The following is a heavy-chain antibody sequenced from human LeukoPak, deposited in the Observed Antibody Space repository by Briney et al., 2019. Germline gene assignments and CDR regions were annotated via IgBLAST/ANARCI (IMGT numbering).Heavy chain of an antibody. CDR1: GGSFSGYY. J-gene: IGHJ4*02. V-gene: IGHV4-34*01. D-gene: IGHD2-2*01. CDR2: INHSGST. CDR3: ATLRGDDIVVVPAASPPA. Sequence: PSETLSLTCAVYGGSFSGYYWSWIRQPPGKGLEWIGEINHSGSTNYNPSLKSRVTISVDTSKNQFSLKLSSVTAADTAVYYCATLRGDDIVVVPAASPPAWGQGTLVTVSS.